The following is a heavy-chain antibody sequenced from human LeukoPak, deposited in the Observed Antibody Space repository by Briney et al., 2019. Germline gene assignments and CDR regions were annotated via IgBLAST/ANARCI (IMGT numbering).Heavy chain of an antibody. CDR3: VHKSPRAFYRDGDVLTGVGFGAFDF. J-gene: IGHJ3*01. Sequence: ESGPTLVKPTQTLALTCTISGFSLNSSGEGVAWIRQPPREALEWLTLNYCDDDKRFSPSLENRLSITRDTSKSQVVLTMTNMNPVDTGTYYCVHKSPRAFYRDGDVLTGVGFGAFDFWGQGVLVTVSS. D-gene: IGHD3-3*02. CDR1: GFSLNSSGEG. CDR2: NYCDDDK. V-gene: IGHV2-5*02.